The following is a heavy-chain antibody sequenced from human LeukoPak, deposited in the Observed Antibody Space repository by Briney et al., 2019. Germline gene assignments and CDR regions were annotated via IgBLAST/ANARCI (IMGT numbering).Heavy chain of an antibody. J-gene: IGHJ6*03. CDR2: ISAYNGNT. CDR3: ARFGGISLYGYYYYYMDV. D-gene: IGHD6-13*01. Sequence: AASVKVSCMASGYTFTSYGISWVRQAPGQGLEWMGWISAYNGNTNYAQKLQGRVTMTTDTSTSTAHMELRSLRSDDTAVYYCARFGGISLYGYYYYYMDVWGKGTTVTISS. V-gene: IGHV1-18*01. CDR1: GYTFTSYG.